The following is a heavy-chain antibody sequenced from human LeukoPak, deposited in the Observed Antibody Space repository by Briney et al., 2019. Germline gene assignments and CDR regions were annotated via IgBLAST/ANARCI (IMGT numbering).Heavy chain of an antibody. V-gene: IGHV3-23*01. J-gene: IGHJ3*02. Sequence: PGGSLSLSCAASGSTFSSYAMSWFRQAPGKGLEWVSGISGSGGTTYYPDSVKGRFTISRDNSKNTLYLQMNSLRAEATAVFSCATATTVTHAFDIWGHGTLFTVSS. CDR2: ISGSGGTT. D-gene: IGHD4-17*01. CDR1: GSTFSSYA. CDR3: ATATTVTHAFDI.